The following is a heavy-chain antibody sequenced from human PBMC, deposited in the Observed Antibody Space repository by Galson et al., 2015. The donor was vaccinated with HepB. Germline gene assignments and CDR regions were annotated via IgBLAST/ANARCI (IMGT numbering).Heavy chain of an antibody. CDR2: INPSGGST. Sequence: SVKVSCKASGNTFTSYYMHWVRQAPGQGLEWMGIINPSGGSTSYAQKFQGRVTMTRDTSTSTVYMELSSLRSEDTAVYYCARPGYSGYDWDGSVGSGWYGMDVWGQGTTVTVSS. D-gene: IGHD5-12*01. CDR3: ARPGYSGYDWDGSVGSGWYGMDV. J-gene: IGHJ6*02. V-gene: IGHV1-46*01. CDR1: GNTFTSYY.